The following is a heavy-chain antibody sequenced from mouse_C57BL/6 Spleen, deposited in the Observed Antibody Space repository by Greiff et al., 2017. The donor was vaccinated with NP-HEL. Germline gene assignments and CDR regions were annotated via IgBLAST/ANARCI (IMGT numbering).Heavy chain of an antibody. CDR3: AREGEYDPSYAMDY. D-gene: IGHD2-14*01. CDR2: ISNGGGST. Sequence: EVKVVESGGGLVQPGGSLKLSCAASGFTFSDYYMYWVRQTPEKRLEWVAYISNGGGSTYYPDNVKGRSTISRDNAKNTLYLQMSRLKSEDTAMYYCAREGEYDPSYAMDYWGKGTSVTVAS. J-gene: IGHJ4*01. V-gene: IGHV5-12*01. CDR1: GFTFSDYY.